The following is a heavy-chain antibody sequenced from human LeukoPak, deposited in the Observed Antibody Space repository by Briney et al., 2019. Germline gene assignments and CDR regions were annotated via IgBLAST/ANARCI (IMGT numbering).Heavy chain of an antibody. J-gene: IGHJ4*01. CDR1: GFPFNTYW. CDR2: IKPDGKQK. D-gene: IGHD6-19*01. Sequence: GGSLRLSCAASGFPFNTYWMRWVRQAPGKGLEGVANIKPDGKQKYYMDSVRGRFTISRDNAQNSLYLQMDNLRPDDTAVYYCARDEWWQTIAVAITSYFDRWGQGTLVTVSS. CDR3: ARDEWWQTIAVAITSYFDR. V-gene: IGHV3-7*01.